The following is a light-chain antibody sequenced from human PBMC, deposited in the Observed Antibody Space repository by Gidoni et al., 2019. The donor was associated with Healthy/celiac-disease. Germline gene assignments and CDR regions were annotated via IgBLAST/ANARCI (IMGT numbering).Light chain of an antibody. Sequence: DIVMTQSPLSLPVTPGEPASISCRSSQSLLHSSGYNYVDWYLQKPGQSQQLLIYLVSNRASGVPDRFSASGSGTDFTLKISRVEAEDVGVYYCMQALQTPLTFGQGTKLEIK. J-gene: IGKJ2*01. V-gene: IGKV2-28*01. CDR1: QSLLHSSGYNY. CDR3: MQALQTPLT. CDR2: LVS.